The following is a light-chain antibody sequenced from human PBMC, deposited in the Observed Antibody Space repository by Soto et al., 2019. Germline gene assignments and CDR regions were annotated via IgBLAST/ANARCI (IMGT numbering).Light chain of an antibody. CDR3: QQYSSYPT. J-gene: IGKJ1*01. Sequence: DIQMTQSPSSLSASVGDRAPITCRPSQRISSRLNWYQKKPGKAPKVLIYGVSSLQNGVPSRFSGSGSGTEFTLTISSLQSDDFATYYCQQYSSYPTFGQGTKVDIK. V-gene: IGKV1-5*01. CDR2: GVS. CDR1: QRISSR.